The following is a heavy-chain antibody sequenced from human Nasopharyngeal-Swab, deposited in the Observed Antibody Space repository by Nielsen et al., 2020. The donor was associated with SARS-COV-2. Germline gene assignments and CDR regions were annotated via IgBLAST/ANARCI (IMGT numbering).Heavy chain of an antibody. CDR2: IYHSGST. CDR3: ARADYDFWSGYPTFDY. Sequence: SETLSLTCAVSGGAISRGGYSWSWIRQPPGKGLEWIGYIYHSGSTYYNPSLKSRVTISVDRSKNQFSLKLSSVTAADTAVYYCARADYDFWSGYPTFDYWGQGTLVTVSS. J-gene: IGHJ4*02. D-gene: IGHD3-3*01. CDR1: GGAISRGGYS. V-gene: IGHV4-30-2*01.